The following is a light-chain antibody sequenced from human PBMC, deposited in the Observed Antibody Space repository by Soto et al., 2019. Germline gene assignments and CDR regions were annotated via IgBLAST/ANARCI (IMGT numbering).Light chain of an antibody. J-gene: IGKJ1*01. CDR2: QAS. V-gene: IGKV1-5*03. CDR1: QSISRQ. CDR3: LQYQSYWT. Sequence: DIQMTQSPSTLSASVGDRVSITCRASQSISRQLAWYQQKPGKAPNLLIYQASNLETGVPSRFTGSGSGTEFTLTISSLQPDELATYYGLQYQSYWTFGQGTKVEVK.